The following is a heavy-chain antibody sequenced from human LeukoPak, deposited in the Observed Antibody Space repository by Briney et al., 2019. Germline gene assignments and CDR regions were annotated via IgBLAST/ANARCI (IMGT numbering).Heavy chain of an antibody. D-gene: IGHD3-10*01. Sequence: GGSLRLSCTASGFTFGDYAMSWVRHAPGQGQDLEGFVRSKAYGGTTEYAAFVKGRFTFSRDDTKSIAYLQMHSLKTEDTAVYYCTRVPLWFGELSFDYWGQGTLVTVSS. CDR1: GFTFGDYA. CDR3: TRVPLWFGELSFDY. J-gene: IGHJ4*02. V-gene: IGHV3-49*04. CDR2: VRSKAYGGTT.